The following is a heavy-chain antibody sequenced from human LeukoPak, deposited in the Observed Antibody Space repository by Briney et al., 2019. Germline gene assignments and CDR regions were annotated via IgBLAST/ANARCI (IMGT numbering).Heavy chain of an antibody. Sequence: GGSLRLSCAASGFTFSSYAMSWVRQAPGKGLEWVSAISGSGGSTYYADSVKGRFTISRDNSKNTLYLQMNSLRAEDTAVYYCARVRWLQLSYYFDYWGQGTLVTVSS. CDR1: GFTFSSYA. V-gene: IGHV3-23*01. D-gene: IGHD5-24*01. CDR3: ARVRWLQLSYYFDY. CDR2: ISGSGGST. J-gene: IGHJ4*02.